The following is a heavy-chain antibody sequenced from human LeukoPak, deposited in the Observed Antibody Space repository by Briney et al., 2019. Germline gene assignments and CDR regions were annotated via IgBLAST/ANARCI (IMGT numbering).Heavy chain of an antibody. D-gene: IGHD6-13*01. CDR2: IKQDGSEQ. J-gene: IGHJ4*02. Sequence: GGSLRLSCATSGFTFSSNWMSWVRQAPGKGLEWVASIKQDGSEQYYVDSVKGRFTISRDNAKNSLYLQMDSLRVEDTAVYYCARYRANPQLWGQGTLVIVSS. CDR1: GFTFSSNW. V-gene: IGHV3-7*01. CDR3: ARYRANPQL.